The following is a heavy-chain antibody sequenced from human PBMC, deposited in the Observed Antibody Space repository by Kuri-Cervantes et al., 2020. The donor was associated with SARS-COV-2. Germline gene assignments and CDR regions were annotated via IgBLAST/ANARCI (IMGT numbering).Heavy chain of an antibody. CDR2: ISSSGSTL. CDR1: GFTFSNYE. V-gene: IGHV3-48*03. D-gene: IGHD3-22*01. Sequence: GAALKISCAASGFTFSNYEMNLVRQGPGKGVGWVSYISSSGSTLDSADSVKGRFTISSDNAKNSLYLHMNSLRAEDTAVYYCARGDSCGYLYYFDYWGQGTLVTVSS. J-gene: IGHJ4*02. CDR3: ARGDSCGYLYYFDY.